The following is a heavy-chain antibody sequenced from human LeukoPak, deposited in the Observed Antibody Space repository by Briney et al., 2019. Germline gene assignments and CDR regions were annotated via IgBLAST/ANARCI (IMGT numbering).Heavy chain of an antibody. CDR3: ARAHDSSGYYPYYYYYMDV. J-gene: IGHJ6*03. D-gene: IGHD3-22*01. CDR2: MYTSGST. V-gene: IGHV4-61*02. Sequence: SETLSLTCTVSGGSISSSSYYWRWLRQPAGRGVEWIGRMYTSGSTNDNPSLKSRVNISVDTTKNQFSRKISSMAAADTAVYYCARAHDSSGYYPYYYYYMDVWGKGTTVTVSS. CDR1: GGSISSSSYY.